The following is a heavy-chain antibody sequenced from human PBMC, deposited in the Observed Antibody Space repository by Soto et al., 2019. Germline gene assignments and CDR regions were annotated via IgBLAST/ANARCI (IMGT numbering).Heavy chain of an antibody. Sequence: EVQLVESGGGLVQPGGSLRLSCAASGFTFSSYDMHWVRQATGKGLEWVSVIGTAGDTYYPGSVKGRFTISRENAKNSLYLQMNSLRAGDTAVYYCARGGTSGSYLPVDYWGQGTLVTVSS. CDR2: IGTAGDT. V-gene: IGHV3-13*01. D-gene: IGHD1-26*01. CDR3: ARGGTSGSYLPVDY. CDR1: GFTFSSYD. J-gene: IGHJ4*02.